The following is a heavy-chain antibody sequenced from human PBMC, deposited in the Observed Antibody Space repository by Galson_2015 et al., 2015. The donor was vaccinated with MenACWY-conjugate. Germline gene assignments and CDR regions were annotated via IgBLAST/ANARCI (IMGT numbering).Heavy chain of an antibody. J-gene: IGHJ6*03. Sequence: PALVKPTQTLTLTCTFSGFSLDTSGMCVGWIRQPPGKALEWLARIDWDDHKYSTTSLKTRLTIPTDTSKNQVVLTLTNMDPVDTSTYYCARIRRDFWSGDALYYYYYMDVWGKGTTVTVSS. D-gene: IGHD3-3*01. CDR3: ARIRRDFWSGDALYYYYYMDV. V-gene: IGHV2-70*11. CDR2: IDWDDHK. CDR1: GFSLDTSGMC.